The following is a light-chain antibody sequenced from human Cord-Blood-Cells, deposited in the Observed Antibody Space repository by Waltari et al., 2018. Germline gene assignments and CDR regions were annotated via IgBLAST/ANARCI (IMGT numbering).Light chain of an antibody. CDR2: DVS. J-gene: IGLJ3*02. CDR1: SSDVGGYNY. CDR3: SSYTSSSTWV. V-gene: IGLV2-14*01. Sequence: QSALTQPASVSGSPGQSITISCTGTSSDVGGYNYVSWYQQHPGKAPKLMIYDVSKRPSGVSNRFSGSKSRNTASLTISGLQAEDEADYDCSSYTSSSTWVFGGGTKLTVL.